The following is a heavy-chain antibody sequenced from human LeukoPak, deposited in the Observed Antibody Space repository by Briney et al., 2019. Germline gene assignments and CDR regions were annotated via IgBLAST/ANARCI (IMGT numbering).Heavy chain of an antibody. CDR3: ARSGYSGYYGY. V-gene: IGHV4-59*01. CDR2: IYYSGST. D-gene: IGHD5-12*01. J-gene: IGHJ4*02. Sequence: SETLSLTCTVSGGSISSYYWIWIRQPPGKGLEWIGYIYYSGSTNYNPSLKSRVTISVDTSKNQFSLKLSSVTAADTAVYYCARSGYSGYYGYWGQGTLVTVSS. CDR1: GGSISSYY.